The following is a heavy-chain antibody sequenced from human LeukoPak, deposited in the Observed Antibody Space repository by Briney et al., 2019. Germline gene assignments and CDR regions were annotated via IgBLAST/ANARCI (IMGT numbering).Heavy chain of an antibody. CDR1: GFTFGDYA. D-gene: IGHD2-15*01. CDR3: TSSLGRTPLRFDP. CDR2: IRSKAYGGTT. Sequence: GGSLRLSCTASGFTFGDYAMSWVRQAPGKGLEWVGFIRSKAYGGTTEYAASVKGRFTISRDDSKSIAYLQMNSLKTEDTAVYYCTSSLGRTPLRFDPWGQGTLVTVSS. J-gene: IGHJ5*02. V-gene: IGHV3-49*04.